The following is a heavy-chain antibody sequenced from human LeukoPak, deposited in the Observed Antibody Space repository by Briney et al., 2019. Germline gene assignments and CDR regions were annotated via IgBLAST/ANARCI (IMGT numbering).Heavy chain of an antibody. J-gene: IGHJ6*03. CDR1: GASRSNYY. CDR3: ARANYDFWSRLDPHYYYMDI. CDR2: VFHSGHT. V-gene: IGHV4-39*01. D-gene: IGHD3-3*01. Sequence: PSETLSLTCTVSGASRSNYYWGWIRQPPGKGLDWIGSVFHSGHTYYNPSLKSRVTISVDRSKTQFSLMLGSVTAADTAMYYCARANYDFWSRLDPHYYYMDIWGTGTAVTVSS.